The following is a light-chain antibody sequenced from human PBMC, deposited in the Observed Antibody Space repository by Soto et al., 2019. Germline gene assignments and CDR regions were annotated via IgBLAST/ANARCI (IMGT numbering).Light chain of an antibody. CDR3: QQYHDWPPLT. J-gene: IGKJ4*01. V-gene: IGKV3-15*01. CDR1: QSVGSN. Sequence: EIVMTQSPATLSVSPGESATLSCRASQSVGSNLAWYQQKPGLAPRLLIYRASTRVTGIPARFSGSGSGTEFTLTISSLQSEDFANYSCQQYHDWPPLTFGGGTKVEIK. CDR2: RAS.